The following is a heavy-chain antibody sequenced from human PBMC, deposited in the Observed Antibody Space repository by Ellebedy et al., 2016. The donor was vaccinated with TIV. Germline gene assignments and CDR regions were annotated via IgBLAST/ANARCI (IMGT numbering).Heavy chain of an antibody. Sequence: ASVKVSCKASGYTFTSYGISWVRQAPGQGLEWMGWISAYNGNTNYAQKLQGRVTMTTDTSTSTAYMELRSLRSDDTAVYYCARVKDRTCYVDTAMGRVDYWGQGTLVTVSS. CDR1: GYTFTSYG. CDR3: ARVKDRTCYVDTAMGRVDY. CDR2: ISAYNGNT. J-gene: IGHJ4*02. V-gene: IGHV1-18*01. D-gene: IGHD5-18*01.